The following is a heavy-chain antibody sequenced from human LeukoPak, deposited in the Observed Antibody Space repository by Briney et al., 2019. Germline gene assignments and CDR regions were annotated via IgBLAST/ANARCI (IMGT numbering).Heavy chain of an antibody. CDR2: IRPSTGDT. Sequence: ASVKVSCKASGYTFTSHGISWVRQAPGQGLEWMGWIRPSTGDTDYALNLQGRVTLTTDTSTSTAYMELRSLRSDDTAVYYCARRYSGYDLGKFDPWGQGTLVTVSS. CDR3: ARRYSGYDLGKFDP. J-gene: IGHJ5*02. D-gene: IGHD5-12*01. CDR1: GYTFTSHG. V-gene: IGHV1-18*01.